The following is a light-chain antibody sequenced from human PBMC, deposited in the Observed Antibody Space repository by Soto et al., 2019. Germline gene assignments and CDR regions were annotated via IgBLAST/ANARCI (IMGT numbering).Light chain of an antibody. CDR3: SSYTSSSTPDNYV. Sequence: QSALTQPASVSGSPGQSITISCTGTSSDVGGYNYVSWYQQHPGKAPKLMIYEVSNRPSGVSNRFSGSKSGNTASLTISGLQAEDEADYYCSSYTSSSTPDNYVFGTGTKVT. V-gene: IGLV2-14*01. CDR2: EVS. J-gene: IGLJ1*01. CDR1: SSDVGGYNY.